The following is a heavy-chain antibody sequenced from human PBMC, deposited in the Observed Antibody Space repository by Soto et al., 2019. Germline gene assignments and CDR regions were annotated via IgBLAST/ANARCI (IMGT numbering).Heavy chain of an antibody. CDR2: IHNSGST. J-gene: IGHJ4*02. D-gene: IGHD3-22*01. CDR3: ARDSYYYDSGGRRIDY. Sequence: SETLSLTCTVSGGSISSQYWSWIRQPPGKGLEWIGYIHNSGSTDNNPSLKSRVTISVDTSKNQFSLKLSSVTAADTAVYYCARDSYYYDSGGRRIDYCGQGILVTVSS. V-gene: IGHV4-59*11. CDR1: GGSISSQY.